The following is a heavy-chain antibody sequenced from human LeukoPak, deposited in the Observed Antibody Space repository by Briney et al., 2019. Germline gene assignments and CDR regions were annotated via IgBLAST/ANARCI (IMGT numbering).Heavy chain of an antibody. CDR3: ARTRDAYNPFDY. V-gene: IGHV4-38-2*02. CDR2: IYHSGKT. J-gene: IGHJ4*02. CDR1: GYSINNNYY. D-gene: IGHD5-24*01. Sequence: KPSETLSLTCTVSGYSINNNYYWDWIRQPPGKGLDWIASIYHSGKTYYNPALKSRVTISVDTSKNQFSPNLSSVTAADAAVYFCARTRDAYNPFDYWGQGTLVTVSS.